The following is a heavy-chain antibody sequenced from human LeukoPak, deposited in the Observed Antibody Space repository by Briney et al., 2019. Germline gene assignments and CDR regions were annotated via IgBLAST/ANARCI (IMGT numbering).Heavy chain of an antibody. D-gene: IGHD1-26*01. CDR3: AKDLKVGATYYYYMDV. Sequence: PGRSLRLSCAASGFTFSNYGMHWVRQAPGKGLEWVAFIRFDDTSKFYADSVKGRFTIFRDNSKNMLSLQMNSLRVEDTAVYYCAKDLKVGATYYYYMDVWGKGTTVSVSS. CDR1: GFTFSNYG. J-gene: IGHJ6*03. CDR2: IRFDDTSK. V-gene: IGHV3-30*02.